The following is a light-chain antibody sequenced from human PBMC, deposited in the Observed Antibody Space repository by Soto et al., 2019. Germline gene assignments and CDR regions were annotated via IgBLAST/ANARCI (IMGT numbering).Light chain of an antibody. CDR3: QQYNNWPRT. V-gene: IGKV3-15*01. CDR1: QSVSND. Sequence: EIVMTQSPATLSVSPGERATLSCRASQSVSNDLAWYHQKPGQAPMLLIYGASTRATGIPARFSGSGSGTEFTLTINSLQSEDFAVYYCQQYNNWPRTFGQGTKVEIK. CDR2: GAS. J-gene: IGKJ1*01.